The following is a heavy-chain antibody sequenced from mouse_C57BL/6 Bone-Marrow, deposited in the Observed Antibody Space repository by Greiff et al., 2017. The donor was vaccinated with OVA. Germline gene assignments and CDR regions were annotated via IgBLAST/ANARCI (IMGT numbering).Heavy chain of an antibody. J-gene: IGHJ2*01. Sequence: VQLKESGPVLVKPGASVKMSCKASGYTFTDYYMNWVKQSHGKSLEWIGVINPYNGGTSYNQKFKGKATLTVDKSSSTAYMELNSLTSEDSAVYYCASITMAFDYWGQGTTLTVSS. CDR1: GYTFTDYY. CDR2: INPYNGGT. D-gene: IGHD1-1*02. V-gene: IGHV1-19*01. CDR3: ASITMAFDY.